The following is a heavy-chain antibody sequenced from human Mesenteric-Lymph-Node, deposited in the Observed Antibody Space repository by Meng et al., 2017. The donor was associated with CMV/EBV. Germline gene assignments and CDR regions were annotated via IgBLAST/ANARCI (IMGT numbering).Heavy chain of an antibody. CDR2: MSGNGAFT. V-gene: IGHV3-23*01. D-gene: IGHD2-15*01. Sequence: GESLKISCAASGFTFSSYALSWVRQAPGKGLEWVSGMSGNGAFTYYADSVKGRFTISRDNSKNTLYLQMNSLGVEDTARYYCAKVFGGLNWVFDFWGQGTLVTVSS. CDR3: AKVFGGLNWVFDF. J-gene: IGHJ4*02. CDR1: GFTFSSYA.